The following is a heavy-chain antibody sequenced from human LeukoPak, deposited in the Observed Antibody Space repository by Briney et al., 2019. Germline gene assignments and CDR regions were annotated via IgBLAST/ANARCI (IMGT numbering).Heavy chain of an antibody. CDR2: ISGSGGST. D-gene: IGHD3-10*01. CDR3: AKPRVLLRWFDP. J-gene: IGHJ5*02. Sequence: GGSLRLSCAASGFIFSNYGMNWVRQAPGKGLEWVSAISGSGGSTYYADSVKGRFTISRDNSKNTLYLQMNSLRAEDTAVYYCAKPRVLLRWFDPWGQGTLVTVSS. V-gene: IGHV3-23*01. CDR1: GFIFSNYG.